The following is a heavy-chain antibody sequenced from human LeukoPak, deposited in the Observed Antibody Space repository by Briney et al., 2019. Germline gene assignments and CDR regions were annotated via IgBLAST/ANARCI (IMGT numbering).Heavy chain of an antibody. V-gene: IGHV3-30-3*01. CDR3: ARDLAVATIGYFDY. CDR1: GFTFSSYA. Sequence: GGSLRLSCAASGFTFSSYAMHWVRQAPGKGLEWVAVISYDGSNKYYADSVKGRFTISRDNSKNTLYLQMNSLRAEDTAVYYCARDLAVATIGYFDYWGQGTLVTVSS. CDR2: ISYDGSNK. J-gene: IGHJ4*02. D-gene: IGHD5-12*01.